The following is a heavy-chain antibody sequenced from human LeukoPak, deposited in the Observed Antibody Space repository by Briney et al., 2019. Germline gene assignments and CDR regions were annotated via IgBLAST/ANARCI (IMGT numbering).Heavy chain of an antibody. CDR2: IKQDGSEK. Sequence: PGGSLRLSCAASGLTFSGQWMSWVRQAPGKGLEWVANIKQDGSEKYYVDSVKGRFTISRDNAKNSLYLQMNSLRVEDTAVYYCAGGSGFLTDYWGQGTLVTVSS. J-gene: IGHJ4*02. V-gene: IGHV3-7*04. CDR1: GLTFSGQW. CDR3: AGGSGFLTDY. D-gene: IGHD3-22*01.